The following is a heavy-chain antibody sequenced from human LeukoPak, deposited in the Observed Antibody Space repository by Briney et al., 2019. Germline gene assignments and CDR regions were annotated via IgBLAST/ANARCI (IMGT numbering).Heavy chain of an antibody. D-gene: IGHD2-2*01. Sequence: SSETLSVTCAVYGGSFSGYYWSGIRQPPGKGLEWIGEINHSGSTNYNPSLKSRVTISVDTSKNQFSLKLSSVTAADTAVYYCARARRGPTVPAAMMGYYYYGMDVWGKGTTVTVSS. CDR3: ARARRGPTVPAAMMGYYYYGMDV. CDR1: GGSFSGYY. V-gene: IGHV4-34*01. CDR2: INHSGST. J-gene: IGHJ6*04.